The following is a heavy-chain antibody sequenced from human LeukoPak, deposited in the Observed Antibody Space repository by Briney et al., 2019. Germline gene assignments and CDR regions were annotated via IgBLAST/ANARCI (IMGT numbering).Heavy chain of an antibody. V-gene: IGHV3-23*01. CDR3: AKDLGSLTFDY. CDR2: ISGSGGST. D-gene: IGHD3-16*01. J-gene: IGHJ4*02. Sequence: GGSLRLSCAASGFTFSSYAMSWLRQAPGEGLEWVSAISGSGGSTYYADSVKGRFTISRDNSKNTLYLQMNSLRAEDTAVYYCAKDLGSLTFDYWGQGTLVTVSS. CDR1: GFTFSSYA.